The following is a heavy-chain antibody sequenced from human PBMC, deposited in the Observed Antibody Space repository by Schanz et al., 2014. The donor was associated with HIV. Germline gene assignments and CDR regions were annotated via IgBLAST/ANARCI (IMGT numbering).Heavy chain of an antibody. CDR3: AKVLIPMIAVPYYGMDV. J-gene: IGHJ6*02. Sequence: EVQLVESGGGLVQPGRSLRLSCAASGFTFDEYAMHWVRQAPGKGLEWVSSISWNSGSIDYADSAKGRFTISRDNAKNSLYLQMNSLRAEDTAVYYCAKVLIPMIAVPYYGMDVWGQGTTVIVS. CDR1: GFTFDEYA. V-gene: IGHV3-9*01. CDR2: ISWNSGSI. D-gene: IGHD3-22*01.